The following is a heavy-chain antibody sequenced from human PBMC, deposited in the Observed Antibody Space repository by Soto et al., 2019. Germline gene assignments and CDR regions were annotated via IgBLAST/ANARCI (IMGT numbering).Heavy chain of an antibody. J-gene: IGHJ4*02. V-gene: IGHV4-4*02. CDR3: ARDGNSSGFFDS. D-gene: IGHD6-19*01. Sequence: QVQLQQSGPGLVKPSGTLSLTCAVSGDSISNDNWWSWVRQSPGEGLEWIGEIHHSGRTNYNPSLKSRVIISVDKSKNQFSLKLSSVTAADTAVYYCARDGNSSGFFDSWGQGTLVTVSS. CDR1: GDSISNDNW. CDR2: IHHSGRT.